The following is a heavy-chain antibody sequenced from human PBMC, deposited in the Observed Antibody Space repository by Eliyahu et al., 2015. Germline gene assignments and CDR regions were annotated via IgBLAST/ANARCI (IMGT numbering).Heavy chain of an antibody. D-gene: IGHD5-12*01. V-gene: IGHV4-34*01. CDR1: GGSFSGYY. Sequence: QVQLQQWGAGLLKPSETLSLXCAVXGGSFSGYYWSWIRQPPGKGLEWIGEINHSGSTNYNPSLKSRVTISVDTSKNQFSLKLSSVTAADTAVYYCARAKSRRLRDAFDIWGQGTMVTVSS. CDR2: INHSGST. J-gene: IGHJ3*02. CDR3: ARAKSRRLRDAFDI.